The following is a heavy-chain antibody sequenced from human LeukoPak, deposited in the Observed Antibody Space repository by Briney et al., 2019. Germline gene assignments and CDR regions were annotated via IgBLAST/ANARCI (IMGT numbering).Heavy chain of an antibody. CDR1: GFTFSSYW. CDR3: AREGGDRYDFWSGYPTYNWFDP. CDR2: IKQDGSEK. Sequence: GGSLRLSCAAFGFTFSSYWMSWVRQAPGKGLEWVANIKQDGSEKYYVDSVKGRFTISRDNAKNSLYLQMNSLRAEDTAVYYCAREGGDRYDFWSGYPTYNWFDPWGQGTLVTVSS. J-gene: IGHJ5*02. V-gene: IGHV3-7*05. D-gene: IGHD3-3*01.